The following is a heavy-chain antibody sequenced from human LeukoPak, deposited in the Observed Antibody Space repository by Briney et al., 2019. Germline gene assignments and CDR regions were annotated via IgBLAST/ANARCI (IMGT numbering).Heavy chain of an antibody. CDR2: ISISSGYI. CDR3: ARAMYSSSWWDY. J-gene: IGHJ4*02. V-gene: IGHV3-21*01. CDR1: GFTFSSYS. Sequence: PGGSLRLSCAASGFTFSSYSMNWVRQAPGKGLEWVSSISISSGYIYYADSVKGRFTISRDNAKNSLYLQMNSLRAEDTAVYYCARAMYSSSWWDYWGQGTLVTVSS. D-gene: IGHD6-13*01.